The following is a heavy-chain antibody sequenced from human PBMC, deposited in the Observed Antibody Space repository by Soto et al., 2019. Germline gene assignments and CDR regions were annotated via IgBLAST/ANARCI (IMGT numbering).Heavy chain of an antibody. V-gene: IGHV1-3*01. CDR1: GYTFTSYA. CDR3: ARVEGGWLAAAQYFQH. D-gene: IGHD6-13*01. Sequence: QVPLVQSGAEVKKPGASVKVSCKASGYTFTSYAMHWVRQAPGQRLEWMGWINAGNGNTKYSQKFQGRVTITRDTSASTAYMELSSLRSEDTAVYYCARVEGGWLAAAQYFQHWGQGTLVTVSS. J-gene: IGHJ1*01. CDR2: INAGNGNT.